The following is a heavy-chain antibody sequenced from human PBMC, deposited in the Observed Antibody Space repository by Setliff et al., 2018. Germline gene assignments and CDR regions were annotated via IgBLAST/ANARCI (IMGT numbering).Heavy chain of an antibody. CDR1: GGSISSSSYY. D-gene: IGHD3-22*01. CDR2: IYYSGST. CDR3: ARDKGYDSSGYYFYYYYYMDV. V-gene: IGHV4-39*02. Sequence: PSETLSLTCTVSGGSISSSSYYWGWIRQPPGKGLEWIGSIYYSGSTYYNPSLKSRVTISVDTSKNQFSLKLSSVTAADTAVYYCARDKGYDSSGYYFYYYYYMDVWGKGTTVTVSS. J-gene: IGHJ6*03.